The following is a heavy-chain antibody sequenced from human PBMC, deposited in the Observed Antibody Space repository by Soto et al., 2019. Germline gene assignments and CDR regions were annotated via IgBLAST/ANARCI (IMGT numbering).Heavy chain of an antibody. D-gene: IGHD6-13*01. Sequence: QVQLVQSGAEVKKPGASVKVSCKASGYTFTGYYMHWVRQAPGQGLEWMGWSNPNSGGTNYAQKMQSWVGMTXXTXIXXDYMELSRLRSHDTAVYYCARGPVGIAAGGLLYDPWGQGTLVTVSS. CDR1: GYTFTGYY. V-gene: IGHV1-2*04. CDR2: SNPNSGGT. CDR3: ARGPVGIAAGGLLYDP. J-gene: IGHJ5*02.